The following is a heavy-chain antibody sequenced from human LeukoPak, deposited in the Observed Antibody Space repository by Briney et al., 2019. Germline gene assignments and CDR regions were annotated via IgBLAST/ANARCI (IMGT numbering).Heavy chain of an antibody. J-gene: IGHJ4*02. CDR3: AREGITGTTTSFAY. CDR2: ITPSGGST. V-gene: IGHV1-46*03. Sequence: ASVKVSCKASGYTFSTYYMHWVRQAPGQGLEWMGIITPSGGSTTYAQKFQGRLTMTRDTSTSTVYMELSSLESEDTAVYYCAREGITGTTTSFAYWGQGTLVTVSS. D-gene: IGHD1-20*01. CDR1: GYTFSTYY.